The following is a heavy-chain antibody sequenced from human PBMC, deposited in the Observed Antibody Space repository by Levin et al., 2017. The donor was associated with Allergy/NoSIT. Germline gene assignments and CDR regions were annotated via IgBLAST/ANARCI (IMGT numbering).Heavy chain of an antibody. J-gene: IGHJ4*02. D-gene: IGHD3-3*01. V-gene: IGHV3-23*01. CDR3: ASDLRFLEWLFEHYFDY. CDR2: ISGSGGST. Sequence: AGGSLRLSCAASGFTFSSYAMSWVRQAPGKGLEWVSAISGSGGSTYYADSVKGRFTISRDNSKNTLYLQMNSLRAEDTAVYYCASDLRFLEWLFEHYFDYWGQGTLVTVSS. CDR1: GFTFSSYA.